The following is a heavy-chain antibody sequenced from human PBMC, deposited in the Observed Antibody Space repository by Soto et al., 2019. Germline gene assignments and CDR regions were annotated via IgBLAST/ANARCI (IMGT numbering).Heavy chain of an antibody. CDR2: IWYDGSNK. CDR3: ARDRDNIVVVPAAIRDYYYYGMDV. Sequence: GGSLRLSCAASGLTFSSYGMHWVRQAPGKGLEWVAVIWYDGSNKYYADSVKGRFTISRDNSKNTLYLQMNSLRAEDTAVYYCARDRDNIVVVPAAIRDYYYYGMDVWGKGTTVTVSS. CDR1: GLTFSSYG. D-gene: IGHD2-2*02. J-gene: IGHJ6*04. V-gene: IGHV3-33*01.